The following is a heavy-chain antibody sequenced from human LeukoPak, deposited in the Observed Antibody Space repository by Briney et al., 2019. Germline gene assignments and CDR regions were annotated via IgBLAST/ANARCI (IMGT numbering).Heavy chain of an antibody. D-gene: IGHD3-10*01. V-gene: IGHV4-34*01. Sequence: SETLSLTCVFYGGFFSGYYCSWIRQPPAKGVEWIGEINHSGCTNYKLSIKSRVTISVDASKNQFSLKLSSVTAAETAVYYCARGRGKRRSYGSGSKRDDAFDIWGQGTMVTVSS. CDR2: INHSGCT. CDR1: GGFFSGYY. J-gene: IGHJ3*02. CDR3: ARGRGKRRSYGSGSKRDDAFDI.